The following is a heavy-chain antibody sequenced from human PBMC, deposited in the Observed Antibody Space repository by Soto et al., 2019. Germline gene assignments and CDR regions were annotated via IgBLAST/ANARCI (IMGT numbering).Heavy chain of an antibody. Sequence: PSETLSLTSTVSGDSISSYYSTWIRQPPGKGLEYIGYIYYSGRTYYNPSLKSRVTISVDTSKNQFSLNLSSVTAADTAVYYCARGHLGITTTGTWYDFDYWGQGTLVTVSS. CDR1: GDSISSYY. D-gene: IGHD2-15*01. CDR3: ARGHLGITTTGTWYDFDY. CDR2: IYYSGRT. V-gene: IGHV4-59*01. J-gene: IGHJ4*02.